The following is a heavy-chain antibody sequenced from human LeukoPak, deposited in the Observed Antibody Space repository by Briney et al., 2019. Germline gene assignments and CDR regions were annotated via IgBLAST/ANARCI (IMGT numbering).Heavy chain of an antibody. J-gene: IGHJ4*02. CDR3: AKDMGAGIVGVFDY. V-gene: IGHV3-9*03. CDR1: GFTFDDYG. CDR2: ISWNSGSI. D-gene: IGHD1-26*01. Sequence: GGSLRLSCAASGFTFDDYGMSWVRQAPGKGLEWVSGISWNSGSIGYADSVKGRFTISRDNAKNSLYLQMNSLRAEDMALYYCAKDMGAGIVGVFDYWGQGTLVTVSS.